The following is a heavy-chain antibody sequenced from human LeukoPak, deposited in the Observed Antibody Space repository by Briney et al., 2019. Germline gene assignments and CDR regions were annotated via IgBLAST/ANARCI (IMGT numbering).Heavy chain of an antibody. CDR3: ARITYCGGDCPLGYFDY. CDR2: IYYSGST. CDR1: GGSISSYY. J-gene: IGHJ4*02. D-gene: IGHD2-21*01. V-gene: IGHV4-59*01. Sequence: PSETLSLTCTVSGGSISSYYWSWIRQPPGKGLEWIGYIYYSGSTNYNPSLKSRVTISVDTSKNQFSLKLSSVTAADTAVYYCARITYCGGDCPLGYFDYWGQGTLVTVSS.